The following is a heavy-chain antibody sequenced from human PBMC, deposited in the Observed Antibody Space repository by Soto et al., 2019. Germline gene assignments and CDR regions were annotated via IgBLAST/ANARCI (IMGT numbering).Heavy chain of an antibody. CDR3: STFVYCSTTRCYYYYGLDV. D-gene: IGHD2-2*01. CDR2: IIPIFGTE. CDR1: GGTFSSHS. V-gene: IGHV1-69*01. Sequence: QVQLVQSGAEVKKPGSSVKVSCKVSGGTFSSHSINWVRQAPGQGPEWMGGIIPIFGTEKYAQKFQGRVTITADESTSTAYMELSSLTSEDTALYYCSTFVYCSTTRCYYYYGLDVWGQGTTVIVSS. J-gene: IGHJ6*02.